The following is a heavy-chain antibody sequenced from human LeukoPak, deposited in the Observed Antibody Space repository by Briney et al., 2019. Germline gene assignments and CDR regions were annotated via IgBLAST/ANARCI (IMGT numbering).Heavy chain of an antibody. CDR3: ARGASSKIVATNFYFDY. D-gene: IGHD5-12*01. J-gene: IGHJ4*02. CDR2: IKQDGSEK. V-gene: IGHV3-7*01. Sequence: GGSLRLSCAASGFTFSSYWMSWVRQAPGKGLEWVANIKQDGSEKYYVDSVKGRFTISRDNAKNSLYLQMNSLRAEDTAVYYCARGASSKIVATNFYFDYWGQGTLVTVSS. CDR1: GFTFSSYW.